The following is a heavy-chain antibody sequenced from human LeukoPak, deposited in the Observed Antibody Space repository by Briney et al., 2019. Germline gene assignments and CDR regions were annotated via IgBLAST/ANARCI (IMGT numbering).Heavy chain of an antibody. CDR1: GYSISSGYY. CDR2: IYHSGST. Sequence: SETLSLTCTVSGYSISSGYYWGWIRQPPGKGLEWIGSIYHSGSTYYNPSLKSRVTISVDTSKNQFSLKLSSVTAADTAIYYCARGGNPIVGATIWYFDLWGRGTLVTVSS. V-gene: IGHV4-38-2*02. CDR3: ARGGNPIVGATIWYFDL. J-gene: IGHJ2*01. D-gene: IGHD1-26*01.